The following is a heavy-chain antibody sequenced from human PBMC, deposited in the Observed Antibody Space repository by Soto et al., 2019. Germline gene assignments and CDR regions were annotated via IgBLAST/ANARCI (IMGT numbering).Heavy chain of an antibody. CDR3: ARGTRTWNYEWSWFDP. CDR2: INPNSGGT. Sequence: QVQLVQSGAEVKKPWASVKVSCKASGYTFTGYYMHWVRQAPGQGLEWMGWINPNSGGTNYAQKFQGRVTMTRDTSISTAYMWLSRLRSDDKAVYYCARGTRTWNYEWSWFDPWGQGTLVTVSS. CDR1: GYTFTGYY. V-gene: IGHV1-2*02. D-gene: IGHD1-7*01. J-gene: IGHJ5*02.